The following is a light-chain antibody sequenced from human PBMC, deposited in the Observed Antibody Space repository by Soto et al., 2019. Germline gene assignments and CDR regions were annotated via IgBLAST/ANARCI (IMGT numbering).Light chain of an antibody. CDR3: CSYTSSTVI. CDR2: EGS. CDR1: SSDVGGYSL. V-gene: IGLV2-23*01. J-gene: IGLJ2*01. Sequence: QSALTQPASVSGSPGQSITVSCTGTSSDVGGYSLVSWYHQNPGKAPKLVFYEGSKRPSGVSKRLSGSKSGNTASLSISGLQPEDEGDYYCCSYTSSTVIFGGGTKLTVL.